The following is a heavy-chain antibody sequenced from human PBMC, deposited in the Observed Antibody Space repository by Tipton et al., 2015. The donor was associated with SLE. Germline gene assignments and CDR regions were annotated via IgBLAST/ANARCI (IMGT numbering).Heavy chain of an antibody. CDR1: GGSFSSHY. V-gene: IGHV4-59*11. D-gene: IGHD1-26*01. CDR2: IYYSGST. J-gene: IGHJ3*02. CDR3: ARDSRELHDAFDI. Sequence: TLSLTCAVYGGSFSSHYWSWIRQPPGKGLEWIGYIYYSGSTYYNPSLKSRVTISVDTSKNQFSLKLSSVTAADTAVYYCARDSRELHDAFDIWGQGTMVTVSS.